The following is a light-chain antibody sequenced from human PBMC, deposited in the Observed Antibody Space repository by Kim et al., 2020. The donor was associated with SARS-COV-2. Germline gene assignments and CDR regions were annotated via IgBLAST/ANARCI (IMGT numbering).Light chain of an antibody. J-gene: IGKJ1*01. V-gene: IGKV1-39*01. CDR3: QQSYSPPWT. CDR1: RGISNY. CDR2: AAS. Sequence: ASVGDRVTITCRAGRGISNYLNWYQHRPGKAPKLLIYAASSLQSGVPSRFSGSRSGTDFTLTISNLQIEDFATYFCQQSYSPPWTFGQGNKVDIK.